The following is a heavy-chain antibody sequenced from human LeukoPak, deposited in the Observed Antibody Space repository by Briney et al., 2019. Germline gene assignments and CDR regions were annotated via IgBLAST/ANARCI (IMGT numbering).Heavy chain of an antibody. CDR3: ARDPGGNQNGFDI. CDR2: IHSGGAT. V-gene: IGHV3-66*01. Sequence: GGSLRLSCAASGFTVSSSYMSWVRQAPGKGLEWVSVIHSGGATYSADSVKDRFTISRDNFRNTLHLQMNSLRAEDTAVYYCARDPGGNQNGFDIWGQGTLVTVSS. J-gene: IGHJ3*02. D-gene: IGHD3-16*01. CDR1: GFTVSSSY.